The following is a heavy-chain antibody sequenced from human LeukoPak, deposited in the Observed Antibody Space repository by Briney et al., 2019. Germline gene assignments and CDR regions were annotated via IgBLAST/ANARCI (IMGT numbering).Heavy chain of an antibody. D-gene: IGHD3-10*01. J-gene: IGHJ4*02. CDR3: ARYYYGSGSYSYYFDY. V-gene: IGHV1-3*01. CDR2: ITAGNGNT. CDR1: GYTFSTYA. Sequence: ASVTVSCKASGYTFSTYAMHWVRQAPGQRLEWMGWITAGNGNTKYSQKFQGRVTITRDTSASTAYMELSSPRSEDTAVYYCARYYYGSGSYSYYFDYWGQGTLVTVSS.